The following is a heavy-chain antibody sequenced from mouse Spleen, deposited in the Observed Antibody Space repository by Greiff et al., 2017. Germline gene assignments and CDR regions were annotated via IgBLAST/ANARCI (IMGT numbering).Heavy chain of an antibody. CDR3: ARSPYYYGRDWYFDV. CDR1: GYTFTDYN. CDR2: INPNNGGT. D-gene: IGHD1-1*01. Sequence: VQLQQSGPELVKPGASVKIPCKASGYTFTDYNMDWVKQSHGKSLEWIGDINPNNGGTIYNQKFKGKATLTVDKSSSTAYMELRSLTSEDTAVYYCARSPYYYGRDWYFDVWGAGTTVTVSS. J-gene: IGHJ1*01. V-gene: IGHV1-18*01.